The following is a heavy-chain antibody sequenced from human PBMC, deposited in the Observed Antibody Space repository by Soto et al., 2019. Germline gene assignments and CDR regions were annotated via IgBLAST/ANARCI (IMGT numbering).Heavy chain of an antibody. Sequence: SETLSLTCAVSGGSISSGGYSWSWIRQPPGKGLEWIGYIYHSGSTYYNPSLKSRVTISVDRSKNQFSLKLSPVTAADTAVYYCAAGGGLPRYDWGQGTLVTVSS. J-gene: IGHJ4*02. D-gene: IGHD5-12*01. CDR1: GGSISSGGYS. V-gene: IGHV4-30-2*01. CDR3: AAGGGLPRYD. CDR2: IYHSGST.